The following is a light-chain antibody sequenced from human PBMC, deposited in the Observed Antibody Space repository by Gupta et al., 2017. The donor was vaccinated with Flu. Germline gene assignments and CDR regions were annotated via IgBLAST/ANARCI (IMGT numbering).Light chain of an antibody. V-gene: IGLV2-11*01. CDR1: SYDVGAYDY. CDR2: DVR. CDR3: CSFTGGYWV. J-gene: IGLJ3*02. Sequence: QSALTQPRSVSGSPGQSVTISCIGTSYDVGAYDYVSWYHQHPGKVPKLMIYDVRQRPSGVPDRFSGSKSGNTAYLTVSGRQTDDEAHYYCCSFTGGYWVFGGGTKLTVL.